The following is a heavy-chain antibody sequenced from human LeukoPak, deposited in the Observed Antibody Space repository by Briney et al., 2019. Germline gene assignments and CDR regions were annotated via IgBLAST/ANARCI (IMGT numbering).Heavy chain of an antibody. V-gene: IGHV4-34*01. CDR3: ARLIRRFGVFNWFDP. CDR2: INHSGST. Sequence: SETLSLTCAVYGGSFSDYYWSWIRQPPGKGLEWIGEINHSGSTNYNPSLKSRVTIPVDTSKNQFSLKLSSVTAADTAVYYCARLIRRFGVFNWFDPWGQGTLVTVSS. J-gene: IGHJ5*02. D-gene: IGHD3-10*01. CDR1: GGSFSDYY.